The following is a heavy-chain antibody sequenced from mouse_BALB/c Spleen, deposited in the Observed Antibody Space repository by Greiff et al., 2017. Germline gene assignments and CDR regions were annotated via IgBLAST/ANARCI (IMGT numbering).Heavy chain of an antibody. CDR1: GYSITSDYA. J-gene: IGHJ3*01. CDR2: ISYSGST. V-gene: IGHV3-2*02. Sequence: VQLKESGPGLVKPSQSLSLTCTVTGYSITSDYAWNWIRQFPGNKLEWMGYISYSGSTSYNPSLKSRISITRDTSKNQFFLQLNSVTTEDTATYYCAISTMITTDAAWFAYWGQGTLVTVSA. CDR3: AISTMITTDAAWFAY. D-gene: IGHD2-4*01.